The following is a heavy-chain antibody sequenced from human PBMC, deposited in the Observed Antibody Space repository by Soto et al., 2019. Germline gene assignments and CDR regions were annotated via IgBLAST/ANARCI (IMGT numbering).Heavy chain of an antibody. Sequence: GGSLRLSCAASGFTFSSYGMHWVRQAPGKGLEWVAIISYDGSNKYYADSVKGRFTISRDNSMNTLYLQMNSLRAEDTAVYCCAKDHSAYGVWGAYFDYWGQGTLVTVYS. J-gene: IGHJ4*02. D-gene: IGHD5-12*01. CDR1: GFTFSSYG. CDR2: ISYDGSNK. CDR3: AKDHSAYGVWGAYFDY. V-gene: IGHV3-30*18.